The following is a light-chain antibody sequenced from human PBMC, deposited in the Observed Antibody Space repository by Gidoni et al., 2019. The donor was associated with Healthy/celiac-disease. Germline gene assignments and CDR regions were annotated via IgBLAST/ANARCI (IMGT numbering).Light chain of an antibody. CDR3: SSYTSSSTSHVV. Sequence: QSALTQPASVSGSPGQSITISCTGTSSDVGGYNYVSWYHQHPCKAPKLMIYDVSNRPSGVSNRFSGSKSGNTASLTISGLQAEDEADYDCSSYTSSSTSHVVFGGGTKLTVL. J-gene: IGLJ2*01. CDR1: SSDVGGYNY. V-gene: IGLV2-14*01. CDR2: DVS.